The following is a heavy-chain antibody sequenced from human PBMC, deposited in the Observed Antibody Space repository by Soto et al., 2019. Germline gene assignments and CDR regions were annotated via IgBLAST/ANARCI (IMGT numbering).Heavy chain of an antibody. D-gene: IGHD3-9*01. V-gene: IGHV3-23*01. CDR3: AKGGATYGLLTHDY. CDR1: RFAFINFA. Sequence: WGSLRLSCAASRFAFINFAMSWFRQSPGKGLEWVSTITGTSANTYYTDSVKGRFAISRDNSQNTLYQQMNSLTTEDTAVYYCAKGGATYGLLTHDYWGQGTLVTVSS. J-gene: IGHJ4*02. CDR2: ITGTSANT.